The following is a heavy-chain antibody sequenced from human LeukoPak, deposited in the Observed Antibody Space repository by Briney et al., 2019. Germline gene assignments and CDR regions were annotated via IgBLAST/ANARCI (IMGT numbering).Heavy chain of an antibody. V-gene: IGHV3-66*01. CDR1: GFTVSSNY. J-gene: IGHJ5*02. CDR3: ARDHYGLTSYPNP. CDR2: IFSDGNT. D-gene: IGHD3-10*01. Sequence: GGSLRLSCAASGFTVSSNYMCWVRQAPGKGLEWVSVIFSDGNTFYADSVKGRFTISRDNSKNTLYLQMNSLRAEDTAVYYCARDHYGLTSYPNPWGQGTLVTVSS.